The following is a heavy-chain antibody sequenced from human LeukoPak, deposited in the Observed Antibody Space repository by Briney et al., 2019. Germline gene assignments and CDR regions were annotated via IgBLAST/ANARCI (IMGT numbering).Heavy chain of an antibody. D-gene: IGHD3-3*01. CDR2: INPNSGGT. CDR3: ARAGITIFGVVITDYYYGMDV. CDR1: GYTFTGYY. V-gene: IGHV1-2*06. J-gene: IGHJ6*02. Sequence: ASVKVSCKASGYTFTGYYMHWVRQAPGQGLEWMGRINPNSGGTNYAQKFQGRVTMTRDTSISTAYMELSRLRSDDTAVYYCARAGITIFGVVITDYYYGMDVWGQGTTVTVSS.